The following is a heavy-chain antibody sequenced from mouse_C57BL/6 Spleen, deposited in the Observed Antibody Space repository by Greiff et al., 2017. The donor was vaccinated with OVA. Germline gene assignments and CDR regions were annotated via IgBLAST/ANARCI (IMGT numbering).Heavy chain of an antibody. CDR3: ASDYDYGGFAY. V-gene: IGHV1-85*01. D-gene: IGHD2-4*01. Sequence: VQLQQSGPELVKPGASVKLSCKASGYTFTSYDINWVKQRPGQGLEWIGWIYPRDGSTKYNEKFKGKATLTVDTSSSTAYMELHSLTSEDSAVYFCASDYDYGGFAYWGQGTLVTVSA. CDR2: IYPRDGST. J-gene: IGHJ3*01. CDR1: GYTFTSYD.